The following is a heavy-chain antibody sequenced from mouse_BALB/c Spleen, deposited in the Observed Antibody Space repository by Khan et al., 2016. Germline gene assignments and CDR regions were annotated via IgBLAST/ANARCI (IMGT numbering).Heavy chain of an antibody. D-gene: IGHD1-2*01. V-gene: IGHV9-3-1*01. J-gene: IGHJ4*01. CDR1: GYTFTNYG. Sequence: QIQLVQSGPELKKPGETVKISCKASGYTFTNYGMNWVRQAPGKGLQWMGWMNPYTGEPTYTDDFKGRFAFSLATSASTAYLQINTLKNEDTATYFCARATYYGYYYAMDYWGQGTSVTVSS. CDR2: MNPYTGEP. CDR3: ARATYYGYYYAMDY.